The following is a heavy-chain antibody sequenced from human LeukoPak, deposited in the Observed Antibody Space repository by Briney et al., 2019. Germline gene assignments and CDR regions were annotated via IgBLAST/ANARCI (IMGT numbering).Heavy chain of an antibody. D-gene: IGHD3-10*01. J-gene: IGHJ4*02. Sequence: GGSLRLSCAASGFTFSNYGMNWVRQAPGKGLEWVSAISGRDDSTYYADSVEGRFTISRDNAKNSLYLQMNSLRAEDTAVYYCARSLTMVRGVRGSYFDYWGQGTLVTVSS. CDR1: GFTFSNYG. CDR3: ARSLTMVRGVRGSYFDY. CDR2: ISGRDDST. V-gene: IGHV3-23*01.